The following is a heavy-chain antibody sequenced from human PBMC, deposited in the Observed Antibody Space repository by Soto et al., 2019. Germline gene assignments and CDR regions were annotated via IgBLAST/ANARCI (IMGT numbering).Heavy chain of an antibody. CDR3: PRSFDWYAIDQ. Sequence: QMQLQESGPGLVKPSETLSLTCAVSSASIISEQRWSWVRQPPGKGLEWFGEIHHSGSTNNNPSLRGRLTISVDQSKYQFSLILNAVPAADTAVYYCPRSFDWYAIDQWGQGTLVIVSS. J-gene: IGHJ4*02. CDR2: IHHSGST. CDR1: SASIISEQR. V-gene: IGHV4-4*02. D-gene: IGHD3-9*01.